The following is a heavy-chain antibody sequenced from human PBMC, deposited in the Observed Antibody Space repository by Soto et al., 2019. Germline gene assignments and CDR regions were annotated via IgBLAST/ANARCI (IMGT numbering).Heavy chain of an antibody. V-gene: IGHV4-31*03. CDR1: GGSISSGGYY. J-gene: IGHJ6*03. D-gene: IGHD3-3*01. CDR2: SYYSGST. Sequence: QVQLQESGPGLVKPSQTLSLTCTVSGGSISSGGYYWSWIRQHPGKGLEWIGYSYYSGSTYYNPSLKRRVTISVDTSKNQFSLKLSSVTAADTAVYYCANGLRFFGGVDYYYMDVWGKGTTVTVSS. CDR3: ANGLRFFGGVDYYYMDV.